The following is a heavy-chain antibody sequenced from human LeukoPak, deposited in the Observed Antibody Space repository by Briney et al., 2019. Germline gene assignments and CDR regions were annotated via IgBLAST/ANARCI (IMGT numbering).Heavy chain of an antibody. J-gene: IGHJ3*02. D-gene: IGHD4-11*01. CDR2: INHSGST. V-gene: IGHV4-34*01. CDR3: ASLYSSHDAFDI. Sequence: SETLSLTCAVYGGSFSGYYWSWIRQPPGKGLEWIGEINHSGSTSYDPSLKSRVTISVDTSKNQFSLKLSSVTAADTVVYYCASLYSSHDAFDIWGQGTMVTVSS. CDR1: GGSFSGYY.